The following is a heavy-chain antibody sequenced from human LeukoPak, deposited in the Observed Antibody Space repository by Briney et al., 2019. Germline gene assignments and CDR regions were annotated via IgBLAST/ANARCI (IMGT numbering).Heavy chain of an antibody. CDR3: ARAHPSSNYDYVWGSYRGDAFDI. CDR1: GYTFTSYG. V-gene: IGHV1-18*01. D-gene: IGHD3-16*02. Sequence: ASVKVSCKASGYTFTSYGISWVRPAPGQGLEWMGWISAYNGNTNYAQKLQGRVTMTTDTSTSTAYMELRSLRSDDTAVYYCARAHPSSNYDYVWGSYRGDAFDIWGQGTMVTVSS. CDR2: ISAYNGNT. J-gene: IGHJ3*02.